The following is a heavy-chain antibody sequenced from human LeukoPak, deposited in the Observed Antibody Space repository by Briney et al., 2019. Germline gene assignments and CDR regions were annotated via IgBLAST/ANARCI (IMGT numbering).Heavy chain of an antibody. V-gene: IGHV4-38-2*02. Sequence: SETLSLTCTVSGYSISSGYYWGWIRQPPGKGLEWIGNFYHGGSSYYNPPLKSRVTMSGDTSKNQFSLNLSSVTAADTAVYYCARVTTSSWFEGYFDYWGQGTLVTVSS. CDR3: ARVTTSSWFEGYFDY. D-gene: IGHD6-13*01. J-gene: IGHJ4*02. CDR1: GYSISSGYY. CDR2: FYHGGSS.